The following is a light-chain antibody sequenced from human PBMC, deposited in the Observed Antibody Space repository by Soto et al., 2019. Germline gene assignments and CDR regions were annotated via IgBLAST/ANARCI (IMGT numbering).Light chain of an antibody. Sequence: QSPSSLSASIGDRVTITCRASQDINSYLAWCQQKPGEAPNRLIYEASIRQRGGPSRFSGSNSGTDFTLTIISLQAEDVVTYYCPHSRIYPTRFGGG. CDR1: QDINSY. CDR3: PHSRIYPTR. CDR2: EAS. V-gene: IGKV1-9*01. J-gene: IGKJ4*01.